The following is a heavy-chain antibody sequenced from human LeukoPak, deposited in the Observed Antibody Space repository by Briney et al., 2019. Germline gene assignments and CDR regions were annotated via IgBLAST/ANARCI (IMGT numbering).Heavy chain of an antibody. V-gene: IGHV3-23*01. D-gene: IGHD6-13*01. CDR2: ISAGGHNT. Sequence: GGSLRLSCDASGFSFSDYAMHWVRQAPGKGLEWVSGISAGGHNTYYADSVKGRFTISRDNSKNTLYLQMNSLRAEDTAVYYCARVARGASSSWYFDYWGQGTLVSVSS. CDR3: ARVARGASSSWYFDY. CDR1: GFSFSDYA. J-gene: IGHJ4*02.